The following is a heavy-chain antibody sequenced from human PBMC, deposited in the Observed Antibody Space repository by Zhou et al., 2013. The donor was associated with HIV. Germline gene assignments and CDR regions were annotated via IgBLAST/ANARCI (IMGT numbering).Heavy chain of an antibody. CDR1: EYSFTGYY. Sequence: SGAEVKLSCKTEYSFTGYYMHWVRQAPGQGLEWLGWMNPETGKSVYAQKFQDRVTMTRNTSINTAYMELSGLKSEDTAVYYCARRGSWGDHNNMIRGGLDVWGRGTTVTVSS. J-gene: IGHJ6*02. CDR2: MNPETGKS. D-gene: IGHD3-10*01. CDR3: ARRGSWGDHNNMIRGGLDV. V-gene: IGHV1-8*02.